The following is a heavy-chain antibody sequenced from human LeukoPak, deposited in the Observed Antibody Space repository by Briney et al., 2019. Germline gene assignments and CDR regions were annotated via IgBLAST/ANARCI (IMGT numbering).Heavy chain of an antibody. D-gene: IGHD2-21*02. CDR3: AKDISRRIDCGSDCYSGADY. J-gene: IGHJ4*02. V-gene: IGHV3-43D*03. CDR2: ISWDGGST. Sequence: PGGSLRLSCAASGFTFDDYAMHWVRQAPGKGLEWVSLISWDGGSTYYADSVKGRFTISRDNSKNSLYLQMNSLRAEDTALYYCAKDISRRIDCGSDCYSGADYWGQGTLVTVSS. CDR1: GFTFDDYA.